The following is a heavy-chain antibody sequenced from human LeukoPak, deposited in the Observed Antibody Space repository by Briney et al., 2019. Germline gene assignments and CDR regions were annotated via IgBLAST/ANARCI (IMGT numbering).Heavy chain of an antibody. CDR2: IRYDGSNK. V-gene: IGHV3-30*02. D-gene: IGHD6-13*01. CDR1: GFTFSSYG. CDR3: AKPDIAAAGEVYYFDY. Sequence: GGSLRLSCAASGFTFSSYGMHWVRQASGKGLEWVAFIRYDGSNKYYADSVKGRFTISRDNSKNTLYLQMNSLRAEDTAVYYCAKPDIAAAGEVYYFDYWGQGTLVTVSS. J-gene: IGHJ4*02.